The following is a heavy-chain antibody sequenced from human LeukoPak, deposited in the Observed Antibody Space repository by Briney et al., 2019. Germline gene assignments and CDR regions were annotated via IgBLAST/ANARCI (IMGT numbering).Heavy chain of an antibody. CDR3: TRADVLLWFGELLEGAFDY. J-gene: IGHJ4*02. V-gene: IGHV3-49*03. Sequence: GGSLRLSCTASGFSLGEYAMSWFRQAPGKGLEWVGCIRSIGYGGTTEYAASVKGRFSIARDDSKNIAYLQMSSLKTEDTAVYYCTRADVLLWFGELLEGAFDYWGQGTLVAVSS. CDR2: IRSIGYGGTT. D-gene: IGHD3-10*01. CDR1: GFSLGEYA.